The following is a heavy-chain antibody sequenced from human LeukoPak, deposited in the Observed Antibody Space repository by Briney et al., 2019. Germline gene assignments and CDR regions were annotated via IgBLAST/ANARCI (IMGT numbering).Heavy chain of an antibody. CDR3: AKARAIMVATFFDY. V-gene: IGHV3-23*01. J-gene: IGHJ4*02. Sequence: GGSLRLSCAASGFTFSSYAMSWVRQAPGKGLEWVSAISGSGGSTYYADSVKGRFTVSRDNSKNTLYLQMNSLRAEDTAVYYCAKARAIMVATFFDYWGQGTLVTVSS. CDR2: ISGSGGST. CDR1: GFTFSSYA. D-gene: IGHD5-12*01.